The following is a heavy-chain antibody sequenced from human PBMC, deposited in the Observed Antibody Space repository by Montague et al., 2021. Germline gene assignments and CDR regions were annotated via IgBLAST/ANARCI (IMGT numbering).Heavy chain of an antibody. V-gene: IGHV3-23*01. D-gene: IGHD2/OR15-2a*01. CDR2: ISGSGGST. J-gene: IGHJ4*02. CDR3: ARIRKGADY. CDR1: GFSFTSYG. Sequence: SLRLSCAASGFSFTSYGMSWVRQAPGKGLEWVSAISGSGGSTYYADSVKGRFTISRDNSKNTLYLQMNSLSAEDTAAYYCARIRKGADYWGQGTLVTVSS.